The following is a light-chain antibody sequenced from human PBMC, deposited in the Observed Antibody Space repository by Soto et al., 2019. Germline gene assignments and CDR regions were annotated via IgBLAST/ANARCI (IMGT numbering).Light chain of an antibody. CDR3: SSYAGSNNWV. CDR1: SSDVGDYNY. J-gene: IGLJ3*02. Sequence: QSALSQPPSASGSPGQSVTISCTGTSSDVGDYNYVSWYQQHPGKAPKLMIYEVSKRPSGVPDRFSGSKSGNTASLTVSGLQAEDEDDYYCSSYAGSNNWVFGGGTKLTVL. V-gene: IGLV2-8*01. CDR2: EVS.